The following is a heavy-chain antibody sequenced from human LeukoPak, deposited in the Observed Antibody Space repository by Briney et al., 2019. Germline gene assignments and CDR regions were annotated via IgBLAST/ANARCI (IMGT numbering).Heavy chain of an antibody. CDR1: GYTFTGYY. Sequence: ASVKVSCKASGYTFTGYYIHWVRQAPGQGLEWMGWINPNSGGTNYAQKFQGRVTMTRDTSISTAYMELSRLRSDDTAVYYCARGATYYYDSSGYSTQGDFDYWGQGTLVTVSS. D-gene: IGHD3-22*01. CDR2: INPNSGGT. V-gene: IGHV1-2*02. J-gene: IGHJ4*02. CDR3: ARGATYYYDSSGYSTQGDFDY.